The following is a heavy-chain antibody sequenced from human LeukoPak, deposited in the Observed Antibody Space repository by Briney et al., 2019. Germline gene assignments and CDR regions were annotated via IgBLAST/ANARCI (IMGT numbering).Heavy chain of an antibody. CDR1: GLTFSDYR. Sequence: GGSLRLSCVVSGLTFSDYRMSWVRQAPGKGLEWVADIKKDGSEKKYVDSVKGRFTISRDNAKNSLYLQMSGLRVEDTAVYYCASGDVFDMWGQGTMVTVSS. J-gene: IGHJ3*02. CDR3: ASGDVFDM. CDR2: IKKDGSEK. V-gene: IGHV3-7*01.